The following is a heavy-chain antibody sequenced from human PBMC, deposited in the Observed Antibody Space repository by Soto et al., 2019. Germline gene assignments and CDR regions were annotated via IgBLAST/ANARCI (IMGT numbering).Heavy chain of an antibody. CDR2: IYHSGST. V-gene: IGHV4-4*02. CDR3: ARVNYYGSGSYSFDY. D-gene: IGHD3-10*01. CDR1: GGSISSSNW. Sequence: SETLSLTCAVSGGSISSSNWWSWVRQPPGKGLEWIGEIYHSGSTNYNPSLKSRVTISVDKSKNQFSLKLSSVTAADTAVYYCARVNYYGSGSYSFDYWGQGTLVTVSS. J-gene: IGHJ4*02.